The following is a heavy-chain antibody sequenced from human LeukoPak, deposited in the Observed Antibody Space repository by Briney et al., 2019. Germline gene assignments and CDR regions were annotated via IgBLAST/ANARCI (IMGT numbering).Heavy chain of an antibody. CDR3: ARIVVVPAAPDAFDI. CDR2: ISYDGGNK. Sequence: GGSLRLSCAASGFTFSSYAMHWVRQAPGKGLEWVAVISYDGGNKYYADSVKGRFTISRDNSKNTLYLQMNSLRAEDTAVYYCARIVVVPAAPDAFDIWGQGTMVTVSS. CDR1: GFTFSSYA. D-gene: IGHD2-2*01. J-gene: IGHJ3*02. V-gene: IGHV3-30-3*01.